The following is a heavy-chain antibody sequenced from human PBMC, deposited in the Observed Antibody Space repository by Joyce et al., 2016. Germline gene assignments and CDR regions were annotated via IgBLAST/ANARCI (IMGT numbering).Heavy chain of an antibody. Sequence: QVHLVESGGGVVQPGRSLRLSCVASGFRFNIYGMHWVRQAPGKGLEWLAVIWKDGSKKDYADSVKGRFTISRDNSKNTLYLQMNSLRVEDTAVYYCASRSPASDYWGQGTLVTVSS. CDR1: GFRFNIYG. J-gene: IGHJ4*02. CDR2: IWKDGSKK. CDR3: ASRSPASDY. V-gene: IGHV3-33*03. D-gene: IGHD2-2*01.